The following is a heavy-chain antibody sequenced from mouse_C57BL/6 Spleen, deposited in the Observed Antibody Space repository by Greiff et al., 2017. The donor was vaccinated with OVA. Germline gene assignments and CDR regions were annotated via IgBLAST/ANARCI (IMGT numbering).Heavy chain of an antibody. CDR2: IDPSDSET. CDR1: GYTFTSYW. V-gene: IGHV1-52*01. D-gene: IGHD2-5*01. CDR3: ARSSSNYLYYAMDY. J-gene: IGHJ4*01. Sequence: QVQLQQPGAELVRPGSSVKLSCKASGYTFTSYWMHWVKQRPIQGLEWIGNIDPSDSETPYNQKFKDKATLTVDKSSSTAYMQLSSLTSEDSAVYYCARSSSNYLYYAMDYWGQGTSVTVAS.